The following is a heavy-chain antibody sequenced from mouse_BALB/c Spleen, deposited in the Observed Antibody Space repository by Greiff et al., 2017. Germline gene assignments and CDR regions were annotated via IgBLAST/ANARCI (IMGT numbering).Heavy chain of an antibody. CDR3: AITTVY. J-gene: IGHJ2*01. Sequence: QVQLQQSGAELVRPGTSVTVSCKASGYAFTNYLIEWVKQRPGQGLEWIGVINPGSGGTNYNEKFKGKATLTADKSSSTAYMQLSSLTSDDSAVYFCAITTVYWGQGTTLTVSS. CDR1: GYAFTNYL. V-gene: IGHV1-54*01. CDR2: INPGSGGT. D-gene: IGHD1-1*01.